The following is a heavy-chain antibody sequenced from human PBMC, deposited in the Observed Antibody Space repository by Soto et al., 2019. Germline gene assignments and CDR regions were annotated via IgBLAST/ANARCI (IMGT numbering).Heavy chain of an antibody. J-gene: IGHJ4*02. Sequence: QPQLQESGPGLVKPSETLSLTCTVSGASISTLTYNWGWIRQPPGKGLEWIGNIYYSGSPYYNPSLKSRVTISVDTSKNQFSLRLRSVTAADTALYFCARHTMTAVTTFDHWGQGTLVAVSS. V-gene: IGHV4-39*01. CDR1: GASISTLTYN. D-gene: IGHD4-17*01. CDR3: ARHTMTAVTTFDH. CDR2: IYYSGSP.